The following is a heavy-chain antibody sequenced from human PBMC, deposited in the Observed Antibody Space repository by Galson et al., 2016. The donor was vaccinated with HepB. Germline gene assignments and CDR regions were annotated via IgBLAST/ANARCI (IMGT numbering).Heavy chain of an antibody. CDR2: NSYTGNNQ. J-gene: IGHJ5*02. CDR1: GFTSAFTLTNYA. D-gene: IGHD3-10*01. CDR3: ARGDYYGSGNYSNWFDP. V-gene: IGHV3-30-3*01. Sequence: LRLSCAASGFTSAFTLTNYAMHWVRQAPGKGLEWVAVNSYTGNNQYYADSVEGRFTISRDISTNILYLQMNSLRPEDTAVYYCARGDYYGSGNYSNWFDPWGQGTLVTVSS.